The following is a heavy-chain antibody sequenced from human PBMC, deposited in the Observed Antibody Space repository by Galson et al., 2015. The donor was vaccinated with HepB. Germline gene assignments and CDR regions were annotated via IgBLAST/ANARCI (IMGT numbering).Heavy chain of an antibody. CDR1: GFTFSSYA. CDR3: AKTSYCGGDCYTRRVRYFDY. J-gene: IGHJ4*02. D-gene: IGHD2-21*01. V-gene: IGHV3-23*01. CDR2: ISGSGGST. Sequence: SLRLSCAASGFTFSSYAMSWVRQAPGKGLEWVSAISGSGGSTYYADSVKGRFTISRDNSKNTLYLQMNSLRAEDTAVYYCAKTSYCGGDCYTRRVRYFDYWGQGTLVTVSS.